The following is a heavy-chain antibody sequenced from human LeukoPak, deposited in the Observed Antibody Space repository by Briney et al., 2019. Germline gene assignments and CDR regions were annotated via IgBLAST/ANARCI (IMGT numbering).Heavy chain of an antibody. D-gene: IGHD2-2*01. CDR3: AREGGTRDFYYYMDV. V-gene: IGHV3-21*01. J-gene: IGHJ6*03. CDR2: ISSVSTYI. CDR1: GFTFTDYS. Sequence: GGSLRLSCSASGFTFTDYSMSWVRQAPRKGLEWVSTISSVSTYIYYADSVKGRFTISRDNAKNSLHLQMTSLRAEDTAVYFCAREGGTRDFYYYMDVWGKGTTVTVSS.